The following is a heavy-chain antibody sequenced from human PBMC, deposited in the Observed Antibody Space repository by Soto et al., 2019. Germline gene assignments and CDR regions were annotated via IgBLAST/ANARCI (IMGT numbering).Heavy chain of an antibody. V-gene: IGHV3-48*02. CDR3: ARDRDWAFDY. J-gene: IGHJ4*02. D-gene: IGHD2-21*02. Sequence: PGGSLRLSCVVSGFTFSSYHVNWVRQAPGKGLEWISYISSTYEIWYADSVKGRFTISRDNGRNSLFLQMSSLRDEDTAVYYCARDRDWAFDYWGLGTLVTASS. CDR1: GFTFSSYH. CDR2: ISSTYEI.